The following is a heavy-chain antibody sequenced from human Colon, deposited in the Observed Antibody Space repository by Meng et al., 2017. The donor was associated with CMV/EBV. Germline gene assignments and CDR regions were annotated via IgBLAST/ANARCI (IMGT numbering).Heavy chain of an antibody. CDR3: ARNYCSSVDCNVGDGLNM. D-gene: IGHD2-2*01. V-gene: IGHV4-59*01. Sequence: SETLSLTCTVSGGSISSYYWSWIRQPPGKGLEWIGYIYYSGSTNYNPSLKSRVTISVDTSKNQFSLKLSSVTAADTAVYYCARNYCSSVDCNVGDGLNMWGQGTRVTVSS. CDR1: GGSISSYY. J-gene: IGHJ3*02. CDR2: IYYSGST.